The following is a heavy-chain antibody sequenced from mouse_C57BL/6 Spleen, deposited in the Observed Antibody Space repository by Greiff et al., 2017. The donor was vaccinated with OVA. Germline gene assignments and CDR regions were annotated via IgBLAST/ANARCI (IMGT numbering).Heavy chain of an antibody. CDR2: INPGSGGT. V-gene: IGHV1-54*01. J-gene: IGHJ4*01. Sequence: QVHVKQSGAELVRPGTSVKVSCKASGYAFTNYLIEWVKQRPGQGLEWIGVINPGSGGTNYNEKFKGKATLTADKSSSTAYMQLSSLTSEDSAVYFSASTVVEDYAMDYWGQGTSVTVSS. D-gene: IGHD1-1*01. CDR1: GYAFTNYL. CDR3: ASTVVEDYAMDY.